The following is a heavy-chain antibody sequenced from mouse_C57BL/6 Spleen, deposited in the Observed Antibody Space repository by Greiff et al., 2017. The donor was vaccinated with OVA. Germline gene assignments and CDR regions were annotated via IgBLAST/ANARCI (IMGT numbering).Heavy chain of an antibody. V-gene: IGHV1-52*01. CDR3: ARRPIYDYDHYYAMDY. CDR2: IDPSDSET. J-gene: IGHJ4*01. D-gene: IGHD2-4*01. CDR1: GYTFTSYW. Sequence: QVHVKQSGAELVRPGSSVKLSCKASGYTFTSYWMHWVKQRPIQGLEWIGNIDPSDSETHYNQKFKDKATLTVDKSSSTAYMQLSSLTSEDSAVYYCARRPIYDYDHYYAMDYWGQGTSVTVSS.